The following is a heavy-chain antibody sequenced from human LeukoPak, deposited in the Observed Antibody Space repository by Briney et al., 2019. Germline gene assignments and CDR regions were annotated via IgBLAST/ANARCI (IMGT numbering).Heavy chain of an antibody. Sequence: SETLSLTCTVSGGSISSYYWSWIRQSPGKGLEWIGYIHYSGSTNSNPSLRSRVTISMDTSKNQFSLKLGSVTAADTAVYYCARDSPFGWAVSGDSFDIWGQGTVVTVSS. V-gene: IGHV4-59*01. J-gene: IGHJ3*02. CDR3: ARDSPFGWAVSGDSFDI. D-gene: IGHD6-19*01. CDR2: IHYSGST. CDR1: GGSISSYY.